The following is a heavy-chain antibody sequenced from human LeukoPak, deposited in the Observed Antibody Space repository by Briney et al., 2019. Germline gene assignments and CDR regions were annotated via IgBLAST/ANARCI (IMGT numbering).Heavy chain of an antibody. V-gene: IGHV3-43*01. CDR2: ITWDGDVT. J-gene: IGHJ4*02. Sequence: GGSLRLSCAAPGFTFHDHTLHWVRQGPGKRLEWVALITWDGDVTHYADSVKGRFTISRDNSKNSLYLQMNSVTTEDTALYYCTKDAAYSSSWFGYFDYWGQGTLVTVSS. CDR1: GFTFHDHT. CDR3: TKDAAYSSSWFGYFDY. D-gene: IGHD6-13*01.